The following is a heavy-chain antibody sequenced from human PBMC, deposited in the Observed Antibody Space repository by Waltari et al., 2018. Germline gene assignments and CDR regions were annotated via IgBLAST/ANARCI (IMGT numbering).Heavy chain of an antibody. Sequence: QVQLVESGGGLVKPGGSLRLSCAASGFTFSDSYMSWIRQAPGKGLDWVSYISSSGSTIYYADSVKGRFTISRDNAKNSLYLQINSLRAEDTAVYYCARDVAAAGTHWFDPWGQGTLVTVSS. D-gene: IGHD6-13*01. J-gene: IGHJ5*02. CDR3: ARDVAAAGTHWFDP. CDR2: ISSSGSTI. V-gene: IGHV3-11*04. CDR1: GFTFSDSY.